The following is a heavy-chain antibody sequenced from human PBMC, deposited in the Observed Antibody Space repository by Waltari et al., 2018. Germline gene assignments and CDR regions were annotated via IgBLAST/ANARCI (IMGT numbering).Heavy chain of an antibody. D-gene: IGHD3-3*01. Sequence: QVQLVESGGGVVQPGGSLRLSCAASGFTFSSSGMHWVRQAPGKGLEWVAFIRYDGSNKYYADSVKGRFTISRDNSKNTLYLQMNSLRAEDTAVYYCAKDGITITDGGYFDLWGRGTLVTVSS. J-gene: IGHJ2*01. CDR1: GFTFSSSG. V-gene: IGHV3-30*02. CDR2: IRYDGSNK. CDR3: AKDGITITDGGYFDL.